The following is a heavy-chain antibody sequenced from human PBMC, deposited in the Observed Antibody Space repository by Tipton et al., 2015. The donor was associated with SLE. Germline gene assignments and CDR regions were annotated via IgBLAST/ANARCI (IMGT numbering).Heavy chain of an antibody. V-gene: IGHV4-59*08. CDR3: ARPSRGHGDYDN. Sequence: TLSLTCTVSDDSISGYYWSWIRQPPGKGLEWIGYIGHSGSTNYNPSLNSRVTMSIDTSKNHLSLNLSSVTAADTAVYYCARPSRGHGDYDNWGQGTQVTVSS. CDR1: DDSISGYY. CDR2: IGHSGST. J-gene: IGHJ4*02. D-gene: IGHD4-17*01.